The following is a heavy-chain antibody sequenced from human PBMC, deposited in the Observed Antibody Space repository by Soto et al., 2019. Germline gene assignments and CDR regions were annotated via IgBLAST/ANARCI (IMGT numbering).Heavy chain of an antibody. CDR3: ASEADMPTVPQTPGYYGMDV. CDR2: IIPIFGTA. D-gene: IGHD2-2*01. V-gene: IGHV1-69*01. Sequence: QVQLVQSGAEVKKPGSSVKVSCKASGGTFSSYAISWVRQAPGQGLEWMGGIIPIFGTANYAQKFQGRVTITADESTSTAYMELSSLRSEDTAVYYCASEADMPTVPQTPGYYGMDVWGQGTTVTVSS. CDR1: GGTFSSYA. J-gene: IGHJ6*02.